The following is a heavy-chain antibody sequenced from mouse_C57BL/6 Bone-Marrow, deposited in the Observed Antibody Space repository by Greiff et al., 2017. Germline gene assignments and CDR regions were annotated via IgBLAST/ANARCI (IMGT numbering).Heavy chain of an antibody. D-gene: IGHD2-1*01. CDR3: TGIGNYYFDY. Sequence: DVKLVESGGGLVQPGGSMKLSCVASGFTFSNYWMNWVRQSPEKGLEWVAQIRLKSDNYATHYAESVKGRFTISRDDSKSSVYLQMNNLRAEDTGIYYCTGIGNYYFDYWGQGTTLTVSS. CDR1: GFTFSNYW. V-gene: IGHV6-3*01. CDR2: IRLKSDNYAT. J-gene: IGHJ2*01.